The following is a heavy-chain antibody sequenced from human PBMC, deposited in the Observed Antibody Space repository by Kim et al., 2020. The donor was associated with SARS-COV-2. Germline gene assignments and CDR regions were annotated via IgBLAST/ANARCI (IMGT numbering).Heavy chain of an antibody. D-gene: IGHD4-4*01. CDR2: ISSSFLHT. J-gene: IGHJ6*04. Sequence: GGSLRLSCGASGLRFDESAMNWVRQSPGKGLSLVSVISSSFLHTASSSSVKGRFTVSRDNSNRTLFREMNSLRVEDTYVYYCARGNYVESVTLSDYYNGMEVGGKGTTVT. CDR3: ARGNYVESVTLSDYYNGMEV. CDR1: GLRFDESA. V-gene: IGHV3-30-3*01.